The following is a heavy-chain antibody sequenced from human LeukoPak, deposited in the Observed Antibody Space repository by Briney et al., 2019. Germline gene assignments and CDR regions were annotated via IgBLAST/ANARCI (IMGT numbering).Heavy chain of an antibody. CDR2: IWYDGSNK. CDR3: ARDRYSSSWYFDY. V-gene: IGHV3-33*01. CDR1: GFTFSSYG. Sequence: PGGSLRLSCAASGFTFSSYGMHWVRQAPGKGLEWVAVIWYDGSNKHYADSVKGRFTISRDNSRNTLYLQMNSLRAEDTAVYYCARDRYSSSWYFDYWGQGTLVTVSS. J-gene: IGHJ4*02. D-gene: IGHD6-13*01.